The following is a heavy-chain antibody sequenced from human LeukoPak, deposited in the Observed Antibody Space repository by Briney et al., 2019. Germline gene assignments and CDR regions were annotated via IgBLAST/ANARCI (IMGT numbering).Heavy chain of an antibody. D-gene: IGHD3-22*01. CDR3: ARSFTLIGGGFDY. Sequence: GGSLRLSCVASQFTFSSYAMHWVRQAPGKGLEWVSSISSSSSNIYYADSVKGRFTISRDNAKNALYLQMNSLRAEDTAVYYRARSFTLIGGGFDYWGQGTLVTVSS. V-gene: IGHV3-21*01. CDR1: QFTFSSYA. CDR2: ISSSSSNI. J-gene: IGHJ4*02.